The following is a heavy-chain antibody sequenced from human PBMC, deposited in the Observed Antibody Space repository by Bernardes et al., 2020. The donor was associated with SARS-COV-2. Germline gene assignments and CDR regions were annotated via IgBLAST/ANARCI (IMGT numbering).Heavy chain of an antibody. CDR1: GFSFNNYG. V-gene: IGHV3-30*18. D-gene: IGHD5-18*01. J-gene: IGHJ4*02. CDR2: ISYEGSRK. CDR3: VKRRASFELWARTLDY. Sequence: GGSLIPSCEASGFSFNNYGMHWVRQAPGKGLEWVAFISYEGSRKYYLDSLKGRFSISRDSFKNTLYLQMNSLREDDTAVYYCVKRRASFELWARTLDYWGQGTQVTVST.